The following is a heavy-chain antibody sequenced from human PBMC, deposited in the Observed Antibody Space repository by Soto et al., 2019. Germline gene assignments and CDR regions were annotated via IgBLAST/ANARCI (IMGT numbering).Heavy chain of an antibody. Sequence: QVQLVESGGGVVQPGRSLRLSCAASGFTFSSYGMHWVRQAPGKGLEWVAVIWYDGSNKHYADSVKGRFTISRDNSKNTLYLQMNSLRAEDTAVYYCARDALDGFGQWELPGYWGQGTLVTVSS. V-gene: IGHV3-33*01. CDR1: GFTFSSYG. CDR3: ARDALDGFGQWELPGY. D-gene: IGHD1-26*01. J-gene: IGHJ4*02. CDR2: IWYDGSNK.